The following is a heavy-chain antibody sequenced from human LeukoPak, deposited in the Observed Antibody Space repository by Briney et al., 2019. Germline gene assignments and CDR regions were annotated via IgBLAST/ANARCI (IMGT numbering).Heavy chain of an antibody. D-gene: IGHD3-10*01. CDR2: IKQDGSEK. J-gene: IGHJ6*03. V-gene: IGHV3-7*01. CDR3: ARGFGSGSYYHYYYYYYMDV. Sequence: GGSLGLSCAASGFTFSSYWMSWVRQAPGKGLEWVANIKQDGSEKYYVDSVKGRFTISRDNAKNSLYLQMNSLRAEDTAVYYCARGFGSGSYYHYYYYYYMDVWGKGTTVTISS. CDR1: GFTFSSYW.